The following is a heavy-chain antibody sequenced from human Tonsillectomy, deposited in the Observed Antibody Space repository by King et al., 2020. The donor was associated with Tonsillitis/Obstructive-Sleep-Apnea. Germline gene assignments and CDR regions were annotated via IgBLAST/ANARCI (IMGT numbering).Heavy chain of an antibody. CDR1: GFTFDDYA. D-gene: IGHD1-1*01. CDR2: VSWNCGSR. Sequence: VQLVESGGGLVQPGRSLRLSCAASGFTFDDYAMHWVRQAPGKGLEWVSGVSWNCGSRGYEDSVKGRFTISRDNAKNSLYLQMSSLRTEDTALYYCVKDSGTNYYHYYMDVWGKGTTVTVSS. V-gene: IGHV3-9*01. CDR3: VKDSGTNYYHYYMDV. J-gene: IGHJ6*03.